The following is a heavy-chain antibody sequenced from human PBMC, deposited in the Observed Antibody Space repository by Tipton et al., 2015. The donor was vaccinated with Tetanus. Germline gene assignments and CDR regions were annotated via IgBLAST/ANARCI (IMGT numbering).Heavy chain of an antibody. Sequence: TLSLTCAVHGGSFSDYFWSWLRQSPGKGLEWIGEDNYVGSTNYNPSLKSRVTMSVDASKKQLSLKLTSVTAADTAVYYCAREVAAPGTNWFDPWGQGTLVTVSS. CDR3: AREVAAPGTNWFDP. D-gene: IGHD6-13*01. CDR2: DNYVGST. CDR1: GGSFSDYF. J-gene: IGHJ5*02. V-gene: IGHV4-34*01.